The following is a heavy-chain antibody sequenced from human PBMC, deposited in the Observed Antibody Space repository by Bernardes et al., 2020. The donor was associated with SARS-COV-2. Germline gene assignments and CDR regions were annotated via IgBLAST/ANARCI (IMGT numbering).Heavy chain of an antibody. V-gene: IGHV3-64D*06. CDR3: VKALAPAGSYYFDY. Sequence: GGSLRLSCSASGFTFSDYSMHWVRQAPGKGLEYVSAISPSGVGTYYGDSVKGRFIISRDSSKNTLYLQMSSLRAEDTAVCYCVKALAPAGSYYFDYWGQGTLVTVSS. J-gene: IGHJ4*02. CDR2: ISPSGVGT. D-gene: IGHD6-19*01. CDR1: GFTFSDYS.